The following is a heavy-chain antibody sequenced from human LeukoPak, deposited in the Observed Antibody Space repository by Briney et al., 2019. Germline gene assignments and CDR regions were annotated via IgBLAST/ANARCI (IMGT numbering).Heavy chain of an antibody. J-gene: IGHJ6*03. D-gene: IGHD6-19*01. CDR1: GFTFSSYW. Sequence: GGSLRLSCAASGFTFSSYWMSWVRQAPGKGLEWVANIKQDGSEKYYVDSVKGRFTISRDNAKNSLYLQMNSLRAEDTAVYYCARDNSIRQWLANYYYYYYKDVWGKGTTVTVSS. V-gene: IGHV3-7*01. CDR2: IKQDGSEK. CDR3: ARDNSIRQWLANYYYYYYKDV.